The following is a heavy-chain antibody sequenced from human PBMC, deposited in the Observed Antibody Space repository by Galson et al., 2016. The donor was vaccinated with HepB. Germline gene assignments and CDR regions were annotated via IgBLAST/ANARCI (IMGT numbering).Heavy chain of an antibody. CDR3: ARGYSYALDV. CDR1: GFTFSSYA. Sequence: SLRLSCAASGFTFSSYAMHWVRQAPGKGLEWVAVISYDGSNKYYADSVKGRFTISRDNSKNTLYLQMNSLRVEDTAMYYCARGYSYALDVWGQGTTVTVSS. J-gene: IGHJ6*02. V-gene: IGHV3-30-3*01. CDR2: ISYDGSNK.